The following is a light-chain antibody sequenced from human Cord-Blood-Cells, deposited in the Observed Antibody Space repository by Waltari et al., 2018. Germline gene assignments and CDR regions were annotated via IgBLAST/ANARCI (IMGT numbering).Light chain of an antibody. CDR2: QDS. CDR3: QAWDRSTAM. CDR1: KWGDKY. Sequence: SYELTQPPSVSVSPGQTASITCSGDKWGDKYACWYQQKPGQSPVLVIYQDSKRPSGIPERFSGSNSGNTATLTISGTQAMDEADYYCQAWDRSTAMFGGGTKLTVL. V-gene: IGLV3-1*01. J-gene: IGLJ3*02.